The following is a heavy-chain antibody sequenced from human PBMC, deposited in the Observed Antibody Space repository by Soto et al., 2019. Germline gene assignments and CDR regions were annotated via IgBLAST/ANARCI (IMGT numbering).Heavy chain of an antibody. J-gene: IGHJ4*02. CDR3: VKDLFSGGGDY. D-gene: IGHD3-10*01. Sequence: QVQLVESGGGVVQPGRSLRLSCAASGFTFSSYDMHWVRQAPGKGLEWVVVISYDGSNKYYADSVKGRFTISRDNSKNTRYLQMNPLRAEDTAVYYCVKDLFSGGGDYWGQGTLVTVSS. CDR2: ISYDGSNK. V-gene: IGHV3-30*18. CDR1: GFTFSSYD.